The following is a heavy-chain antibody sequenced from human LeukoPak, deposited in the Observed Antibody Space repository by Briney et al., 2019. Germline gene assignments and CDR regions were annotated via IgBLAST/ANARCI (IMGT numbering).Heavy chain of an antibody. J-gene: IGHJ4*02. CDR3: ARRQYSSTWYFDY. CDR1: EYSFTSYW. V-gene: IGHV5-51*01. Sequence: GESLKISCKGSEYSFTSYWIAWVRQMPGKGLEWMGAIYPGDSDTRYSPSFQGQVTISADKSISTAYLQWSSLKASDTAMYYCARRQYSSTWYFDYWGQGTLVTVSS. CDR2: IYPGDSDT. D-gene: IGHD6-13*01.